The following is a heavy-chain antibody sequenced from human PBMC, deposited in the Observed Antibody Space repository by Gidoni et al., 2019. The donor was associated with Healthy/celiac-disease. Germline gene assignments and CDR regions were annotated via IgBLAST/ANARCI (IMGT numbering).Heavy chain of an antibody. J-gene: IGHJ6*02. V-gene: IGHV3-66*01. D-gene: IGHD2-2*01. CDR1: GFTVSSNY. CDR2: IYSGGST. Sequence: EVQLVESGGGLVQPGGSLRLSCAASGFTVSSNYMSWVRQAPGKGLEWVSVIYSGGSTYYADSVKGRFTISRDNSKNTLYLQMNSLRAEDTAVYYCAREAMYPAAMWGFYYYGMDVWGQGTTVTVSS. CDR3: AREAMYPAAMWGFYYYGMDV.